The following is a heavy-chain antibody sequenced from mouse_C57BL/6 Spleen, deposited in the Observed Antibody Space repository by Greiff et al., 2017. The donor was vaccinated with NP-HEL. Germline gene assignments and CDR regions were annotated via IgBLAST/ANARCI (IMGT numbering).Heavy chain of an antibody. J-gene: IGHJ2*01. CDR1: GYAFSSSW. V-gene: IGHV1-82*01. D-gene: IGHD3-2*02. CDR3: ARGTAQDTGY. Sequence: VQLQQSGPELVKPGASVKISCKASGYAFSSSWMNWVKQRPGKGLEWIGRIYPGDGDTNYNGKFKGKATLTADKSSSTAYMQLSSLTSEDSAVYFCARGTAQDTGYWGQGTTLTVSS. CDR2: IYPGDGDT.